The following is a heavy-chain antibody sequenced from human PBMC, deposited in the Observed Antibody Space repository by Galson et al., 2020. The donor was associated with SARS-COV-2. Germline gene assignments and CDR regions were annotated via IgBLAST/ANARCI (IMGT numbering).Heavy chain of an antibody. Sequence: ASVKVPCKASRYTFTNYDLNWVRPATGQGLEWMGWMNPNSGNTGYAQKFQGRVTMTRNTSISTAYMELSSLRSEDTAVYYCAREQGGWYYDGMYVWGQGTTVTVSS. CDR3: AREQGGWYYDGMYV. CDR1: RYTFTNYD. CDR2: MNPNSGNT. D-gene: IGHD6-19*01. V-gene: IGHV1-8*01. J-gene: IGHJ6*02.